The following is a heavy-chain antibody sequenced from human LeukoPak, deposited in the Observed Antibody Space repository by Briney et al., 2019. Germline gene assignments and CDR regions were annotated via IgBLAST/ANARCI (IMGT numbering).Heavy chain of an antibody. CDR1: GFTFSSYW. Sequence: GGSLRLSCAASGFTFSSYWMSWVRHAPGKGLEWGANIKQDGSDKYYVDSVKGRFTISRDNAKNSLYLQINSLRAEVAAVYYCATAGAGRSFGRDYWGQGTLVTVSS. V-gene: IGHV3-7*02. D-gene: IGHD6-19*01. J-gene: IGHJ4*02. CDR2: IKQDGSDK. CDR3: ATAGAGRSFGRDY.